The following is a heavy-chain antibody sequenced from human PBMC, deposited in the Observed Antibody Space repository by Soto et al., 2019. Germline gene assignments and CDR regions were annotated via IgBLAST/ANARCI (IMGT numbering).Heavy chain of an antibody. Sequence: EVQLIESGGGLVQPGGSLRLSCSASGFIFSNYPMHWVRQAPGQGLDYVAGITSHGITKYYADSLRDRFTISRDNSKNTMDLQVSGLRAEDTAVYYCVKDQWSVTYFSPLAENAMDVWGQGTTVIVSS. CDR3: VKDQWSVTYFSPLAENAMDV. J-gene: IGHJ6*02. D-gene: IGHD3-10*02. V-gene: IGHV3-64D*06. CDR2: ITSHGITK. CDR1: GFIFSNYP.